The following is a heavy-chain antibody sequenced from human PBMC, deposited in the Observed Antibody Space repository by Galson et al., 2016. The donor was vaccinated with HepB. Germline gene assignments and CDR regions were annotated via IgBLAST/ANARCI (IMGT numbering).Heavy chain of an antibody. CDR1: GASISGSSYY. J-gene: IGHJ4*02. Sequence: SETLSLTCTVTGASISGSSYYWGWLRQLPGKGLEWIGSIYYRASSEYNPPLKSRVTLSVESSKNQISQKLSSVTVADTAIYFLLRHDTSKRVIGFNFWGQGTLVTVSS. CDR3: LRHDTSKRVIGFNF. V-gene: IGHV4-39*01. D-gene: IGHD4-11*01. CDR2: IYYRASS.